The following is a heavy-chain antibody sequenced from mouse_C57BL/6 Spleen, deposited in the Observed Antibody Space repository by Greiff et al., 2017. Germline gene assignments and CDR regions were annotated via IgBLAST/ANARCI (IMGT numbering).Heavy chain of an antibody. CDR2: IYPGSGST. CDR3: ARGYYGSSYVDYFDY. CDR1: GYTFTSYW. D-gene: IGHD1-1*01. J-gene: IGHJ2*01. V-gene: IGHV1-55*01. Sequence: QVQLQQPGAELVKPGASVKMSCKASGYTFTSYWITWVKQRPGQGLEWIGDIYPGSGSTNYNEKFKSKATLTVDTSSSTAYMQLSSLTSEDSAVYYCARGYYGSSYVDYFDYWGQGTTLTVSS.